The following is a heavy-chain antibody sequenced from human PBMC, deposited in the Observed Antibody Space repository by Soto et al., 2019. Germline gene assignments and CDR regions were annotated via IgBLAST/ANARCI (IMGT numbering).Heavy chain of an antibody. Sequence: ASVKVSCKASGYTFTGYYMHWVRQAPGQGLEWMGWINPNSGGTNYAQKFQGWITMTRDTSISTAYMELSRLRSDDTAVYYCARGGPIVLMVYSDRWVVDHWGQATLVTVS. J-gene: IGHJ4*02. CDR2: INPNSGGT. CDR3: ARGGPIVLMVYSDRWVVDH. D-gene: IGHD2-8*01. V-gene: IGHV1-2*04. CDR1: GYTFTGYY.